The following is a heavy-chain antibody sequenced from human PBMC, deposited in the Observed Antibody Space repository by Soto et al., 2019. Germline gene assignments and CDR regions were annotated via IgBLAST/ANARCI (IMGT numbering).Heavy chain of an antibody. CDR3: ASSYSSSWYGDWFDP. D-gene: IGHD6-13*01. CDR1: GGTFSSYT. CDR2: IIPILGIA. J-gene: IGHJ5*02. V-gene: IGHV1-69*02. Sequence: QVQLVQSGAEVKKPGSSVKVSCKASGGTFSSYTISWVRQAPGQGLEWMGRIIPILGIANYAQKFQGRVTITADKSTSTAYMELSSLRSEDTAVYYCASSYSSSWYGDWFDPGAREPWSPSPQ.